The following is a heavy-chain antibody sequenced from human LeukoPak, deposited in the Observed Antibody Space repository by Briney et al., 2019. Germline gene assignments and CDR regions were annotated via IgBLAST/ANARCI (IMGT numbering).Heavy chain of an antibody. Sequence: PSETLSLTCAVYGGSFSGYYWSWIRQPPGKGLEWIGEINHSGSTNYNPSLKSRVTISVDTSKNQFSLKLSSVTAADTAVYYCASISSGGTRFAFDIWGQGTTVTVSS. CDR2: INHSGST. CDR3: ASISSGGTRFAFDI. CDR1: GGSFSGYY. J-gene: IGHJ3*02. D-gene: IGHD2-15*01. V-gene: IGHV4-34*01.